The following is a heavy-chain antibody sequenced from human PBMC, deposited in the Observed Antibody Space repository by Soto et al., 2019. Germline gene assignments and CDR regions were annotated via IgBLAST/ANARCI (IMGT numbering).Heavy chain of an antibody. CDR2: IRSKSDGGTT. Sequence: GGALRLSCLASGLTFNNAWMNWVRQAPGKGLEWVGRIRSKSDGGTTDYAAPVKGRFTISRDDSKNMVDLQMSSLKTEDTAIYYCTTYSGAAFEYWGQGALVTVPS. V-gene: IGHV3-15*01. CDR1: GLTFNNAW. CDR3: TTYSGAAFEY. D-gene: IGHD1-26*01. J-gene: IGHJ4*02.